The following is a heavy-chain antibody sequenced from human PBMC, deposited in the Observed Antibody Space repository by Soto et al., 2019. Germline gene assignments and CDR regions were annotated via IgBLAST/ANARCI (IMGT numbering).Heavy chain of an antibody. V-gene: IGHV3-21*01. D-gene: IGHD6-19*01. CDR1: GFTFSSYS. J-gene: IGHJ5*02. CDR2: ISSSSSYI. Sequence: PGGALSLSCAASGFTFSSYSMNWVRQAPGKGLEWVSSISSSSSYIYYADSVKGRFTISRDNAKNSLYLQMNRLRAEDTAVYYCARAYSSGVLNWFDPWGQGTLVTVSS. CDR3: ARAYSSGVLNWFDP.